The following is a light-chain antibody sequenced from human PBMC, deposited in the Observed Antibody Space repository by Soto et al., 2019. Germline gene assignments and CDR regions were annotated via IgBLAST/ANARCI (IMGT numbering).Light chain of an antibody. CDR3: CSYGRSPTFVE. CDR2: DAT. CDR1: SSDVGTYNL. J-gene: IGLJ2*01. V-gene: IGLV2-23*01. Sequence: QSALTQPASVSGSPGQSITISCTGTSSDVGTYNLVSWYQQHPGTAPKLIIYDATKRPSGVSDRFSGSKSGNTASLTISGFQAEYEADYYCCSYGRSPTFVEFGGGTKLTVL.